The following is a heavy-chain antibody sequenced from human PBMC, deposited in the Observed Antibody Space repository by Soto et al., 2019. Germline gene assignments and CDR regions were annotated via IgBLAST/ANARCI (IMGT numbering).Heavy chain of an antibody. J-gene: IGHJ3*02. CDR3: AREIAAAGTGNDAFDI. V-gene: IGHV1-69*08. CDR1: GGTFSSYT. D-gene: IGHD6-13*01. CDR2: IIPILGIA. Sequence: QVQLVQSGAEVKKPGSSVKVSCKASGGTFSSYTISWVRQAPGQGLEWMGRIIPILGIANYAQKFQGRVTITADKSTSTAYMELSSLRSEDTAVYYCAREIAAAGTGNDAFDIWGQGTMVTVSS.